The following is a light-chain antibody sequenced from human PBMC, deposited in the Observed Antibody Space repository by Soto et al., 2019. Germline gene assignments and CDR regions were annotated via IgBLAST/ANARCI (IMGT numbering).Light chain of an antibody. CDR1: QSVTNN. Sequence: EIVMTQYPATLSVSPGERATLSCRASQSVTNNLAWYQQKPGQAPRLLIYGASTRATGVPARFSGSGSGTEFTLTISRLEPEDFAVYYCQQYNNWPVFGQGTKVDIK. J-gene: IGKJ1*01. CDR2: GAS. V-gene: IGKV3-15*01. CDR3: QQYNNWPV.